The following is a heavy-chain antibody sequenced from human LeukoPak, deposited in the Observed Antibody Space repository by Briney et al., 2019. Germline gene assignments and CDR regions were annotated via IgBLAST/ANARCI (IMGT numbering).Heavy chain of an antibody. J-gene: IGHJ6*03. Sequence: SETLSLTCTVSGGSISSSSYYWGWIRQPPGKGLEWIGSIYYSGSTYYNPSLKSRVTISVDTSKNQFSLKLSSVTAADTAMYYCAREVGEEVYYYYYYMDVWGKGTTVTVSS. CDR3: AREVGEEVYYYYYYMDV. D-gene: IGHD3-16*01. V-gene: IGHV4-39*07. CDR2: IYYSGST. CDR1: GGSISSSSYY.